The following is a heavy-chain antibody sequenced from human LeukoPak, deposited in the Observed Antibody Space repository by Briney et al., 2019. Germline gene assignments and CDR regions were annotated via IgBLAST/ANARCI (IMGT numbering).Heavy chain of an antibody. D-gene: IGHD5-12*01. CDR3: ARAGPYSGYDIRYYYYMDV. CDR1: GYTFTGYY. CDR2: ISAYNGNT. V-gene: IGHV1-18*04. Sequence: ASVKVSCKASGYTFTGYYMHWVRQAPGQGLEWMGWISAYNGNTNYAQKLQGRVTMTTDTSTSTAYVELRSLRSDDTAVYYCARAGPYSGYDIRYYYYMDVWGKGTTVTVSS. J-gene: IGHJ6*03.